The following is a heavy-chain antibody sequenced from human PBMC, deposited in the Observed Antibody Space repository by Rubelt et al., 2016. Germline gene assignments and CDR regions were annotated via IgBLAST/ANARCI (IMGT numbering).Heavy chain of an antibody. J-gene: IGHJ6*03. CDR1: GFTFSSYG. CDR3: AKREIQYYYYYNMDV. CDR2: ISYDGSNK. Sequence: QVQLVESGGGVVQPGRSLRLSCAASGFTFSSYGMHWVRQAPGKGLEWVAVISYDGSNKYYAGSVKGRLTISRYNAKKTLLLQMNSLRADDTAVYYCAKREIQYYYYYNMDVWGKGTKVTVAS. V-gene: IGHV3-30*18. D-gene: IGHD1-26*01.